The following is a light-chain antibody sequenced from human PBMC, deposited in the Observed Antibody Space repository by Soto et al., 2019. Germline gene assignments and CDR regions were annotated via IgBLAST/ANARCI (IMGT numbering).Light chain of an antibody. Sequence: DIVMTQSPLSLPVTPGEPASISCRSSQSLLQSNGYIYLDWYLQKPGQSPQLLIYLGSHRASGVPDRISGSGSGTDFTLKISRVEAEDVGVYYCMQALHTPRTFGHGTKVEIK. V-gene: IGKV2-28*01. J-gene: IGKJ1*01. CDR2: LGS. CDR1: QSLLQSNGYIY. CDR3: MQALHTPRT.